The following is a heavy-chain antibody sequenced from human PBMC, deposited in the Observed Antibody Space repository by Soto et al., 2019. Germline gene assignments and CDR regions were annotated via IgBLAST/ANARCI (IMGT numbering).Heavy chain of an antibody. CDR1: GFTFSSYG. D-gene: IGHD2-15*01. CDR2: IWYDGSNK. V-gene: IGHV3-33*01. Sequence: QMQLVESGGGVVQPGRSLRLSCAASGFTFSSYGMHWVRQAPGKGLEWVAVIWYDGSNKYYADSVKGRFTISRDNSKNTLYLQMNSLRAEDTAVYYCARDPGYCSGGSCLDAFDIWGQGTMVTVSS. CDR3: ARDPGYCSGGSCLDAFDI. J-gene: IGHJ3*02.